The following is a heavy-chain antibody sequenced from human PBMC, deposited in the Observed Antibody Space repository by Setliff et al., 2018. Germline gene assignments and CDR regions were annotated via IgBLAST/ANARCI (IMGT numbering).Heavy chain of an antibody. Sequence: ASVKLSCKTSGYKFNDYAISWVRQGPGQGLKWMGWISAYSGNTYYAQKLHDRVTLSTDTSTSTAYMELRSLGTDDTAVYYCSRLVRYCTTTTCQRASGGEFWGQGTLVTAPQ. V-gene: IGHV1-18*01. CDR1: GYKFNDYA. D-gene: IGHD2-2*01. J-gene: IGHJ4*02. CDR3: SRLVRYCTTTTCQRASGGEF. CDR2: ISAYSGNT.